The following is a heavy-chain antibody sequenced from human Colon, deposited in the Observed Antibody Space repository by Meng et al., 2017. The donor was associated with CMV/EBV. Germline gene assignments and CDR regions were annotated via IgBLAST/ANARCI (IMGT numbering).Heavy chain of an antibody. Sequence: GESLKISCAASGFTFSAHAMHWVRQAPGKGLEWVAVMSYDTKNKYHADSVKDRFSISRDNYKNMLFLQMNNLRAEDTAVYYCARGPQGISGYFYYGLDVWGRGTTVTVSS. CDR2: MSYDTKNK. D-gene: IGHD3-10*01. J-gene: IGHJ6*02. CDR1: GFTFSAHA. CDR3: ARGPQGISGYFYYGLDV. V-gene: IGHV3-30*04.